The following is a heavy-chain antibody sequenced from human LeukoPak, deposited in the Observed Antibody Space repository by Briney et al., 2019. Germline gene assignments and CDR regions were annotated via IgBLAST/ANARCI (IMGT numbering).Heavy chain of an antibody. D-gene: IGHD4-17*01. CDR2: ISSSSSYI. CDR1: GFTFSSYS. CDR3: ARDSPDYDYGDRDY. J-gene: IGHJ4*02. V-gene: IGHV3-21*01. Sequence: PGGSLRLSCAASGFTFSSYSMNWVRQAPGKGLEWVSSISSSSSYIYYADSVKGRFTISRDNAKNSLYLQMNSLRAEDTAVYYCARDSPDYDYGDRDYWGQGTLVTVSS.